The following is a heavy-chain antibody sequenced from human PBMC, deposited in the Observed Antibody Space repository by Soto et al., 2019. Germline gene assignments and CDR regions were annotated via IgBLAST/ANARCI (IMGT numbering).Heavy chain of an antibody. J-gene: IGHJ4*02. Sequence: QVQLQESGPGLVKPSQTLSLTCTVSGGSISSGGYYWSWIRQHPGKGLEWIGYIYYSGSTSCNPYLKSRVTISVDTSKNQFSLKLSSVTAADTAVYYCARGPPEPGMEALDYWGQGTLVTVSS. CDR1: GGSISSGGYY. CDR3: ARGPPEPGMEALDY. V-gene: IGHV4-31*03. CDR2: IYYSGST. D-gene: IGHD1-1*01.